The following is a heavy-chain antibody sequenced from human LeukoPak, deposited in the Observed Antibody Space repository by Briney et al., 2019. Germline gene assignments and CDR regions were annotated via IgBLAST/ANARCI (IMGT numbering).Heavy chain of an antibody. Sequence: GGSLRLSCEASGFTFSSYSMNWVRQAPGKGLEWVSSISSTSTFIYYADSVKGRFTFSRDNSKNSMYLQMSSLRAEDTAVYYCARDRFWTDYYYYIDVWGKGTTVTVSS. CDR2: ISSTSTFI. CDR1: GFTFSSYS. D-gene: IGHD3/OR15-3a*01. CDR3: ARDRFWTDYYYYIDV. V-gene: IGHV3-21*01. J-gene: IGHJ6*03.